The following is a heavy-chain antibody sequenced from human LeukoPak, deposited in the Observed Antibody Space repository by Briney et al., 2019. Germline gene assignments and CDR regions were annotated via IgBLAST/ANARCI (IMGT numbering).Heavy chain of an antibody. CDR1: GYTFTGYY. J-gene: IGHJ5*02. Sequence: GASVKVSCKASGYTFTGYYIHWVRQAPGQGLEWIGWINPNSGDTNYAQKFQDRVTMTRDTSISTAYIELNFLRSDDTAVFYCARGDYYGSPKVVAAWGQGTLVTVSS. CDR3: ARGDYYGSPKVVAA. CDR2: INPNSGDT. V-gene: IGHV1-2*02. D-gene: IGHD3-10*01.